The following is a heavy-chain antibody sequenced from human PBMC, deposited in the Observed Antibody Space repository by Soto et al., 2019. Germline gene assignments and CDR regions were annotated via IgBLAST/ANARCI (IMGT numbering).Heavy chain of an antibody. Sequence: PGESLKISCKASGYSFTSYWIGWVRHMPGKGLEWMGIIYPADSDTRYSPSFQGQVTISADRSTTTAYLQWRRLKASDTAIYYCARNGYSHCYSDSWGQGTLVTVSS. CDR1: GYSFTSYW. D-gene: IGHD5-18*01. V-gene: IGHV5-51*01. J-gene: IGHJ5*01. CDR2: IYPADSDT. CDR3: ARNGYSHCYSDS.